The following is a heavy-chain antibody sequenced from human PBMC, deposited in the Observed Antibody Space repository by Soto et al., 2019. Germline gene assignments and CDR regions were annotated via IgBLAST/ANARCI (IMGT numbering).Heavy chain of an antibody. CDR2: MNPNSGNT. D-gene: IGHD2-15*01. CDR3: ARGMGCSGGSCKNYYYYYMDV. V-gene: IGHV1-8*01. CDR1: GYTFTSYD. Sequence: ASVKVSCKASGYTFTSYDINWVRQATGQGLEWMGWMNPNSGNTGYAQKFQGRVTMTRNTSISTAYMELSSLRSDDTAVYYCARGMGCSGGSCKNYYYYYMDVWGKGTTVTVSS. J-gene: IGHJ6*03.